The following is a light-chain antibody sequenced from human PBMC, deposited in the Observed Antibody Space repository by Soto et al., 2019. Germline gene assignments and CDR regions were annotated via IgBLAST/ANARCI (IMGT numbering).Light chain of an antibody. J-gene: IGKJ4*01. Sequence: EVVLTQSPATLSLSPGETATLSCRASRSVDSHLAWYQHKPGQAPRLLIFEASTRATGAPARFSGSGSGTNFTLTINRQEPEDLAVYYGQQSGNWPPITFGGGTKVEI. CDR2: EAS. CDR3: QQSGNWPPIT. V-gene: IGKV3-11*01. CDR1: RSVDSH.